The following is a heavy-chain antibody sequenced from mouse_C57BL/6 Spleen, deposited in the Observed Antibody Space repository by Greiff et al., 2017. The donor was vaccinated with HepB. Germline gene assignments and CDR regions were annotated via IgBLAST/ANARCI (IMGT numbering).Heavy chain of an antibody. CDR2: ILPGSGNT. V-gene: IGHV1-9*01. D-gene: IGHD2-13*01. Sequence: VKLQQSGAELMEPGASVQLSCKATGYTFTGYWIEWVKQRPGHGLEWIGEILPGSGNTNYNEKFKGKATFTADTSSNTAYMQLSSLTTEDSAIYYCARGLDWYFDVWGTGTTVIVSS. J-gene: IGHJ1*03. CDR1: GYTFTGYW. CDR3: ARGLDWYFDV.